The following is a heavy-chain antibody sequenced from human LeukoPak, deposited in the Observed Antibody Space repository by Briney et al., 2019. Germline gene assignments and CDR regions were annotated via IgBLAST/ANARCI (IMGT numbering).Heavy chain of an antibody. CDR3: ARGNDYGDYPPHY. CDR2: IYYSGST. J-gene: IGHJ4*02. CDR1: GGSFSGYY. Sequence: PSETLSLTCAVYGGSFSGYYWSWIRQPPGKGLEWIGYIYYSGSTYYNPSLKSRVTISVDTSKNQFSLKLSSVTAADTAVYYCARGNDYGDYPPHYWGQGTLVTVSS. D-gene: IGHD4-17*01. V-gene: IGHV4-59*12.